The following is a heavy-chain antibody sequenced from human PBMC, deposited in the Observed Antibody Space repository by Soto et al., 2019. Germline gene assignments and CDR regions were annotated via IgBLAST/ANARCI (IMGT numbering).Heavy chain of an antibody. CDR2: INAGNGNT. Sequence: PSVKVSCKASGYTFTSYAMHWVRQAPGQRLEWMGWINAGNGNTKYSQKFQGRVTITRDTSASTAYMELSSLRSEDTAVYYCARHFPDEVATIDYWGQGTLVTVSS. CDR1: GYTFTSYA. CDR3: ARHFPDEVATIDY. J-gene: IGHJ4*02. D-gene: IGHD5-12*01. V-gene: IGHV1-3*01.